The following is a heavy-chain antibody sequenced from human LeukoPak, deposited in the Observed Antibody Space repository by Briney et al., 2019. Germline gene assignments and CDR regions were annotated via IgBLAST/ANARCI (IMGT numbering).Heavy chain of an antibody. Sequence: ASVKVSCKASGGTFSSYAISWVRQAPGQGLEWMGGIIPIFGTANYAQKFQGRVTITTDESTSTAYMELSSLRSEDTAVYYCAREVGQLGDYYYYYMDVWGKGTTVTVSS. CDR1: GGTFSSYA. V-gene: IGHV1-69*05. CDR2: IIPIFGTA. CDR3: AREVGQLGDYYYYYMDV. J-gene: IGHJ6*03. D-gene: IGHD6-6*01.